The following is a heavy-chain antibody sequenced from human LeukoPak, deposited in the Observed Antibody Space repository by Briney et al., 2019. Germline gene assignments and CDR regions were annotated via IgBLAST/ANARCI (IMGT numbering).Heavy chain of an antibody. CDR1: GGSISSYY. CDR2: IYYSGST. CDR3: ARGGPHYGSGSYY. V-gene: IGHV4-59*01. Sequence: SETLSLTCTVSGGSISSYYWSWIRQPPGKGLEWIGYIYYSGSTNYNPSLKSRVTISVDTSKNQFSLKLSSVTAADTAVYYCARGGPHYGSGSYYWGQGTLVTVSS. J-gene: IGHJ4*02. D-gene: IGHD3-10*01.